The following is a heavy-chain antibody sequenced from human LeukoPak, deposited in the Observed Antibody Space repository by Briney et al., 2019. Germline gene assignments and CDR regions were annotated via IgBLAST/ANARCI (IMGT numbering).Heavy chain of an antibody. D-gene: IGHD6-19*01. CDR1: GYTFTHYH. CDR2: MAPSSGDT. J-gene: IGHJ4*02. V-gene: IGHV1-8*01. CDR3: ARGVGAVGDY. Sequence: ASVKVSCKASGYTFTHYHINWVRQATGQGLEWMGWMAPSSGDTGYARKFQDRVTMTRDPSISTAYMELSSLRSEDTALYYCARGVGAVGDYWGQGSLVTVSS.